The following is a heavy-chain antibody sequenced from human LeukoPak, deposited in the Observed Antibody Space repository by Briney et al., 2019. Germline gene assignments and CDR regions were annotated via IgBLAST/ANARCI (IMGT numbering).Heavy chain of an antibody. V-gene: IGHV3-11*04. D-gene: IGHD5-18*01. J-gene: IGHJ4*02. Sequence: GGSLRLSCAAFGFTFSDYYMNWIRQAPGKGLEWVSYISSSSSTIYYADSVKGRFTISRDNAKNSLYLQMNSLRAEDTAVYYCARDLGGYSYGYNVLDYWGQGTLVTVSS. CDR1: GFTFSDYY. CDR2: ISSSSSTI. CDR3: ARDLGGYSYGYNVLDY.